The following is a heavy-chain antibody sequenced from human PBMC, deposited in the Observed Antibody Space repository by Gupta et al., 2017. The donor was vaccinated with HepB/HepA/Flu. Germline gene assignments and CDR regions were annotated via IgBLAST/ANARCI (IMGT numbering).Heavy chain of an antibody. Sequence: QVQLQQWGAGLLKPSETLSLTCAVYGGSFRAYYGSWIRQPPGKGLEWIGEINHSGSTNYNPSLKSRVTISVDTSKNQFSLKLSSVTAADTAVYFCAISHRDPNSHWGQGTLVTVAS. D-gene: IGHD2-21*02. V-gene: IGHV4-34*01. J-gene: IGHJ4*02. CDR1: GGSFRAYY. CDR2: INHSGST. CDR3: AISHRDPNSH.